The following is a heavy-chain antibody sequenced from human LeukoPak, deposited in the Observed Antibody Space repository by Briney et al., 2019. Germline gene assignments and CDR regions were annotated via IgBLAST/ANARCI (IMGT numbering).Heavy chain of an antibody. CDR2: IRYDGSNK. D-gene: IGHD3-22*01. CDR1: GFTFSTYG. CDR3: AKDSRRITMTPQH. J-gene: IGHJ1*01. Sequence: GGSLRLSCAASGFTFSTYGIHWVRQAPGKGLEWVTFIRYDGSNKYYADSVKGRFTISRDNSKNTLYLQMNSLRAEDTAVYYCAKDSRRITMTPQHWGQGTLVTVSS. V-gene: IGHV3-30*02.